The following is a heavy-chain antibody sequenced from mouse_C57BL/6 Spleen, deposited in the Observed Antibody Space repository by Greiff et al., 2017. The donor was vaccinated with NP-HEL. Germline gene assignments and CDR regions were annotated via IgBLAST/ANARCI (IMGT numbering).Heavy chain of an antibody. CDR2: INPSSGYT. Sequence: QVQLQQSGAELARPGASVKMSCKASGYTFTRYTMHWVKQRPGQGLEWIGYINPSSGYTKYNQKFKDKATLTADKSSSTAYMQLSSLTSEDSAVYYCASEEANWDGAWFAYWGQGTLVTVSA. D-gene: IGHD4-1*01. CDR1: GYTFTRYT. J-gene: IGHJ3*01. V-gene: IGHV1-4*01. CDR3: ASEEANWDGAWFAY.